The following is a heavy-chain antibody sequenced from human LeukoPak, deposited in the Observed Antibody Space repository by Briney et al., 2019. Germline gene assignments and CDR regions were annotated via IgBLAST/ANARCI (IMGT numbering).Heavy chain of an antibody. Sequence: GASVKVSCKASGYTFTSYGISWVRQAPGQGLEWMGWISAYNGNTNYAQKLQGRVTMTTDTSTSTAYMELRSLRSDDTAVYCCARDALNYYDSSGYGWFDPWGQGTLVTVSS. V-gene: IGHV1-18*01. CDR3: ARDALNYYDSSGYGWFDP. CDR1: GYTFTSYG. D-gene: IGHD3-22*01. J-gene: IGHJ5*02. CDR2: ISAYNGNT.